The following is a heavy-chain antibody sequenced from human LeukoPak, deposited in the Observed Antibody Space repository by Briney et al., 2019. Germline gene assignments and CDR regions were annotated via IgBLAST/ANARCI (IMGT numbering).Heavy chain of an antibody. Sequence: SVNVSCKASGYSFVSYGINWVRQAPGQGLEWMGWISAYNGKTDVAQKLRGRVTMTTDTSTSTAYMELRGLRSDDTAVYYCMRDFRGINNWNDRLDYWGQGTLLTVSS. V-gene: IGHV1-18*01. D-gene: IGHD1-20*01. CDR2: ISAYNGKT. CDR3: MRDFRGINNWNDRLDY. CDR1: GYSFVSYG. J-gene: IGHJ4*02.